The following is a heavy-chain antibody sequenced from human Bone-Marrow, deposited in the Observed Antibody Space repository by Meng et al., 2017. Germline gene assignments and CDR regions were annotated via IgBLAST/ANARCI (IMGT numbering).Heavy chain of an antibody. D-gene: IGHD5-24*01. Sequence: GESLKISCAASGFTFSSYAMSWVRQAPGKGLEWVSAISGSGGSTYYADSVKGRFTISRDNSKNTLYLQMNSLRAEDTAVYYCARARWLQAKYYFDYWGQGTLVTVSS. CDR2: ISGSGGST. V-gene: IGHV3-23*01. J-gene: IGHJ4*02. CDR3: ARARWLQAKYYFDY. CDR1: GFTFSSYA.